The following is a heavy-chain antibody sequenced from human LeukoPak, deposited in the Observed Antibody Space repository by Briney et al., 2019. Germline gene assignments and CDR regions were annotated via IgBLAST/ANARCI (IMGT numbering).Heavy chain of an antibody. D-gene: IGHD4-17*01. CDR3: ASLPAYGDTRFDY. V-gene: IGHV4-61*02. CDR1: GGSISSGSYY. CDR2: IYTSGST. J-gene: IGHJ4*02. Sequence: PSETLSLTCTVSGGSISSGSYYWSWIRQPAGKGLEWIGRIYTSGSTNYNPSLKSRVTISVDTSKNQFSLKLSSVTAADTAVYYCASLPAYGDTRFDYWGQGTLVTVSS.